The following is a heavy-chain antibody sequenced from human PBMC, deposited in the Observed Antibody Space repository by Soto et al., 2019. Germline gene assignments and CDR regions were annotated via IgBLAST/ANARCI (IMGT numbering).Heavy chain of an antibody. Sequence: QVHLVQSGGEVKKPGASVKVSCKASGYTFNRHGITWVRQAPGQGLEWMGWISGYNGDINYEQKFQGRVTLSSDTLTSTVYLELKSHRFDGTAVYYCARVRIVGAREIDFWGQGTLVTVSS. J-gene: IGHJ4*02. D-gene: IGHD1-26*01. CDR1: GYTFNRHG. V-gene: IGHV1-18*04. CDR3: ARVRIVGAREIDF. CDR2: ISGYNGDI.